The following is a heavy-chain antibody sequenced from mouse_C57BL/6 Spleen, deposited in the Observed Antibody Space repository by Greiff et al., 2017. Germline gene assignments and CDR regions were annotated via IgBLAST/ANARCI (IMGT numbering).Heavy chain of an antibody. J-gene: IGHJ2*01. Sequence: QVQLQQSGAELVRPGSSVKLSCKASGYTFTSYWMHWVKQRPIQGLEWIGNIDPSDSETHYNQKFKDKATLTVDKSSSTAYMQLSSLTSEDSAVYYCAREYYGSSYVHPYYFDYWGQGTTLTVSS. CDR2: IDPSDSET. CDR3: AREYYGSSYVHPYYFDY. D-gene: IGHD1-1*01. V-gene: IGHV1-52*01. CDR1: GYTFTSYW.